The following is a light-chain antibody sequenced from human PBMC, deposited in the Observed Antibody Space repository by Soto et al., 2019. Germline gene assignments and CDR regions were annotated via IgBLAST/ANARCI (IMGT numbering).Light chain of an antibody. CDR2: GAS. CDR1: QSVSSY. Sequence: EIVLTQSLGTLSLSPGERATLSCRASQSVSSYLAWYQQKPGQAPRLLISGASSRATGIPDRFSGSGSGTDFTLTISRLEPEDFAVYYCQQYGSSPGTFGGGTKVEIK. J-gene: IGKJ4*01. V-gene: IGKV3-20*01. CDR3: QQYGSSPGT.